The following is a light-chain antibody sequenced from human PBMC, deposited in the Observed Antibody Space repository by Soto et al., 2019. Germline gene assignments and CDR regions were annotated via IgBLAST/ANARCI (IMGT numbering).Light chain of an antibody. CDR3: RSYRTTTVV. Sequence: QSALTQPASVSGSPGQSITISCTGTSSDIGGSNYVSWYQQHPGKAPKLIIYEVTNRPSGVSDRFSGSKSDNTASLIISGLQAEDEAHYYCRSYRTTTVVFGSGTNVTVL. V-gene: IGLV2-14*01. CDR1: SSDIGGSNY. J-gene: IGLJ1*01. CDR2: EVT.